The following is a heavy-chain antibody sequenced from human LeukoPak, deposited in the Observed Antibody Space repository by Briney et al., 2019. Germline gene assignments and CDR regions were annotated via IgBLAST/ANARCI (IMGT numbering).Heavy chain of an antibody. J-gene: IGHJ4*02. CDR3: ARGEYSGSSFDY. Sequence: PSETLSLTCAVYGGSFSGYYWSWIRQPPGKGLEWIGEINHSGSTNYNPSLKSRVTISVDTSENQFSLKLSSVTAADTAVYYCARGEYSGSSFDYWGQGTLVTVSS. CDR2: INHSGST. V-gene: IGHV4-34*01. CDR1: GGSFSGYY. D-gene: IGHD1-26*01.